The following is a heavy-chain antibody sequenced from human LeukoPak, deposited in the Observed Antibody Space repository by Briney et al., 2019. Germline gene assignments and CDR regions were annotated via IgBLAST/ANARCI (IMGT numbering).Heavy chain of an antibody. CDR3: TRENAAFSPFGY. Sequence: SETLSLTCGVSGGSITTTNFWRWVRQTPGQGLEWIGEVSVSGLSDYNPSLRGRVTMSLDTSKNHLSLKLTSVTAADTAVYYCTRENAAFSPFGYGGQGTLVTV. J-gene: IGHJ4*02. D-gene: IGHD6-25*01. CDR2: VSVSGLS. V-gene: IGHV4-4*02. CDR1: GGSITTTNF.